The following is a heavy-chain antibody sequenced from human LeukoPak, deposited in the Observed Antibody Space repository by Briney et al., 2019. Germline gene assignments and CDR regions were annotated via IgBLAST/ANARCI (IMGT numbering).Heavy chain of an antibody. D-gene: IGHD3-16*01. CDR2: ISGSGGNT. CDR3: AKDDAWGRYKD. V-gene: IGHV3-23*01. CDR1: GFTFTSYA. Sequence: GGSLRLSCAASGFTFTSYAMNWVRQPPGKGLEWVSAISGSGGNTYYADSVKGRFTISRDNSENTVWLQMNSLRAEDTAVYYCAKDDAWGRYKDWGQGTLVTVSS. J-gene: IGHJ1*01.